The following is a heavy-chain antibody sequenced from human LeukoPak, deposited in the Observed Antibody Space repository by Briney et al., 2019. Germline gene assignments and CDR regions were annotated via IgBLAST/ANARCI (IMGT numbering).Heavy chain of an antibody. CDR3: AKNGDRGAYCTGGTCYPYFYYYMDV. CDR1: GFTFSSYN. CDR2: ISSTGGTT. J-gene: IGHJ6*03. Sequence: GGSLRLLCTACGFTFSSYNMNCVRGAPGRGGEWVSSISSTGGTTYYAVSVKGRFTISRDHSKHTLYLQMNSLRAEGTAIYYCAKNGDRGAYCTGGTCYPYFYYYMDVWGKGTTVT. V-gene: IGHV3-23*01. D-gene: IGHD2-15*01.